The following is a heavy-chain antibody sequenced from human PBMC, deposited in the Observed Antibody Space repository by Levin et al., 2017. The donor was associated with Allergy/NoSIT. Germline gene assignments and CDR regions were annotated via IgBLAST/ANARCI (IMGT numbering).Heavy chain of an antibody. D-gene: IGHD3-16*01. J-gene: IGHJ4*02. CDR1: GDSVTTNTIS. CDR2: TYYRFKWYN. V-gene: IGHV6-1*01. Sequence: SETLSLTCAISGDSVTTNTISWDWIRQSPSRGLEWLGRTYYRFKWYNDYAPSVKSRITINADESNNEFSLQLTSVTPEDTGLYFCAREGGGGVGHYFDFWGQGIQVSVSS. CDR3: AREGGGGVGHYFDF.